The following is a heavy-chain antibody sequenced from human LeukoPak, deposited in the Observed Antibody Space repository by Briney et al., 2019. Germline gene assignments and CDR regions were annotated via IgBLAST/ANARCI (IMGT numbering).Heavy chain of an antibody. D-gene: IGHD6-13*01. CDR3: ARRLVAAAAYYFDY. CDR2: IYPGDSDT. CDR1: GHNFTDYW. Sequence: GESLKISCRASGHNFTDYWIAWVRQLPGKGLEWMGIIYPGDSDTRYSPSFQGQVTISADKSISTAYLQWSSLKASDTAMYYCARRLVAAAAYYFDYWGQGTLVTVSS. J-gene: IGHJ4*02. V-gene: IGHV5-51*01.